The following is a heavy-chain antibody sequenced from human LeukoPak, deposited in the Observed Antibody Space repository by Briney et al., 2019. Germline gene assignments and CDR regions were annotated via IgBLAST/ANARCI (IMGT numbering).Heavy chain of an antibody. D-gene: IGHD5-18*01. CDR3: AKTFYSFGPGFDMDV. CDR2: IGGSDGST. J-gene: IGHJ6*02. CDR1: GFTFSSYA. Sequence: QPGGSLRLSCAASGFTFSSYAMSWVRQAPGKGLEWVSGIGGSDGSTYYADSVKGRFTISRDNSKNTLHLQMNSLRAEDTAVYYCAKTFYSFGPGFDMDVWGQGTTVTVSS. V-gene: IGHV3-23*01.